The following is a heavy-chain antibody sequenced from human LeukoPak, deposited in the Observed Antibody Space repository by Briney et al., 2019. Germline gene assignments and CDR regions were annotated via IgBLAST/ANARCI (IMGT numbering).Heavy chain of an antibody. V-gene: IGHV4-59*01. J-gene: IGHJ3*02. CDR1: GGPISSYY. CDR2: IYYSGST. D-gene: IGHD5-18*01. Sequence: PSETLSLTCTVSGGPISSYYWSWIRQPPGKGLEWIGYIYYSGSTNYNPSLKSRVTISVDTSKNQFSLKLSSVTAADTAVYYCARDKRGYSYGYSAFDIWGQGTMVTVSS. CDR3: ARDKRGYSYGYSAFDI.